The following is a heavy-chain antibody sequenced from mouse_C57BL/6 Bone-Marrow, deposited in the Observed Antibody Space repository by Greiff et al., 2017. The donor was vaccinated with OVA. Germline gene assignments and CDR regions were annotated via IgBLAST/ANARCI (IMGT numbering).Heavy chain of an antibody. CDR3: ARGDYVYFDY. J-gene: IGHJ2*01. CDR2: IYPRSGNT. Sequence: VQLQQSGAELARPGASVKLSCKASGYTFTSYGISWVKQRPGQGLEWIGEIYPRSGNTYYNEKFKGKATLTADKSSSTAYMDLRILTSEDSAVYFCARGDYVYFDYWGQGTTLTVSS. V-gene: IGHV1-81*01. D-gene: IGHD1-1*02. CDR1: GYTFTSYG.